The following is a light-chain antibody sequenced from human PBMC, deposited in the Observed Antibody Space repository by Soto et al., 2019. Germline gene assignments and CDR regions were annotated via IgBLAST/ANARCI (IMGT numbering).Light chain of an antibody. Sequence: EIVMRQSPATLSLSPGERATLSCRASQSINRHLAWYRQKPGQAPRLLMYAASNRAIGIPDRFSGSGSGTDFTLTISRLEPEDFAVYYCQQYGSSPWTFGQGTKVDIK. CDR1: QSINRH. J-gene: IGKJ1*01. V-gene: IGKV3-20*01. CDR2: AAS. CDR3: QQYGSSPWT.